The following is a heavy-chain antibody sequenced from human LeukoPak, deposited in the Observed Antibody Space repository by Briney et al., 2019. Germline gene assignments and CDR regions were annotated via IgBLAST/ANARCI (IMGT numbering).Heavy chain of an antibody. Sequence: GGSLRLSCAASRFTFSNYWMSWVRQAPGKGLEWVAKIKKDGSGKDYVDSVKGRFTISRDNAKNSLYVQMNSLRAEDTAVYYRARVSDYYGMDVWGQGTTVTVSS. D-gene: IGHD3-10*01. J-gene: IGHJ6*02. CDR3: ARVSDYYGMDV. V-gene: IGHV3-7*04. CDR1: RFTFSNYW. CDR2: IKKDGSGK.